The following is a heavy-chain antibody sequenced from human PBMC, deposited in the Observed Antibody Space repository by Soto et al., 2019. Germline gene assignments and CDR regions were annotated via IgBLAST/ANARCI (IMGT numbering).Heavy chain of an antibody. V-gene: IGHV3-23*01. J-gene: IGHJ4*02. Sequence: EVQLLESGGGLVQPGGSLRLSCAGSGFSFGNYAMSWVRQAPGKGLEWVAAITGSGGRTYHAESVKGRLTISRDNSKNDLYLQMNSRRVEDTAVYYCAKDSWGGAGSGWSHDYWGQGILVTVSS. CDR1: GFSFGNYA. CDR2: ITGSGGRT. CDR3: AKDSWGGAGSGWSHDY. D-gene: IGHD6-19*01.